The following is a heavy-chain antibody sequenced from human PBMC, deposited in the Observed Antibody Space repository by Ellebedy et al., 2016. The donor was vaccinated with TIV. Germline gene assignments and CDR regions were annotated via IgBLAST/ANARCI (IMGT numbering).Heavy chain of an antibody. CDR2: IIPIFGTA. J-gene: IGHJ4*02. CDR1: GGTFSSYA. CDR3: AREIFPVAGRAPLAY. D-gene: IGHD6-19*01. V-gene: IGHV1-69*13. Sequence: SVKVSCXASGGTFSSYAISWVRQAPGQGLEWMGGIIPIFGTANYAQKFQGRVTITADESTSTAYMELSSLRSEDTAVYYCAREIFPVAGRAPLAYWGQGTLVTVSS.